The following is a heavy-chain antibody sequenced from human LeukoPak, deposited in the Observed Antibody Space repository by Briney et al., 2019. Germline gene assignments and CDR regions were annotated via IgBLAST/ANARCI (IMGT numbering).Heavy chain of an antibody. CDR1: GGSISNYY. CDR2: VYYSGST. Sequence: SETLSLTCTVSGGSISNYYWSWIRQPPGKGPEWIGYVYYSGSTNYNPSLKSRVTISVDTSKNQFSLRLSSVTAADTAVYYCARSGVYYGSGSYSNWFDPWGQGTLVTVSS. V-gene: IGHV4-59*01. CDR3: ARSGVYYGSGSYSNWFDP. D-gene: IGHD3-10*01. J-gene: IGHJ5*02.